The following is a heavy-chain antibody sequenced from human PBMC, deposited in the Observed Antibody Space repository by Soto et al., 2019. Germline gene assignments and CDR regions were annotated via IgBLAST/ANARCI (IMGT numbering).Heavy chain of an antibody. V-gene: IGHV3-73*01. CDR1: GFTFSGSA. D-gene: IGHD2-2*01. CDR3: TALGYCSSTSCDW. Sequence: GGSLRLSCAASGFTFSGSAMHWVRQASGKGLEWVGRIRSKANSYATAYAASVKGRFTISRDDSKNTAYLQMNSLKTEDTAVYYCTALGYCSSTSCDWWGKGTLVTVSS. CDR2: IRSKANSYAT. J-gene: IGHJ4*02.